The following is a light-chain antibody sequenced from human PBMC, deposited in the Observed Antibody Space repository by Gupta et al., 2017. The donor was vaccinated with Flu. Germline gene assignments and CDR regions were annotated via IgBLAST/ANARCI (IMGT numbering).Light chain of an antibody. CDR3: PSYDRSDLVV. V-gene: IGLV6-57*01. CDR2: DEN. Sequence: NFILTQPHSVSESPGKTVTISCTRSSGNIASDYVQWYQQRPDSFPTIVIYDENQRPSGVPDRFSSSTDSSSTSALLNISGLKTDDESYYYCPSYDRSDLVVFGTGTKLTVL. J-gene: IGLJ1*01. CDR1: SGNIASDY.